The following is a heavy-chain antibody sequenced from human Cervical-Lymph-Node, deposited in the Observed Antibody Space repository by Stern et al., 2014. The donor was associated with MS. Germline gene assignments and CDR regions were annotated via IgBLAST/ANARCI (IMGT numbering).Heavy chain of an antibody. V-gene: IGHV1-69*01. J-gene: IGHJ6*02. CDR3: ARGPDYWNGDRFFYHGMDV. CDR2: LIPILGSP. CDR1: GDTFSYYA. Sequence: VQLVESGAEVKKPGSSVKVSCKGSGDTFSYYAISWVRQAPGQGLEWMGGLIPILGSPDSAQKCQAIVTISADESTKTSYMELTSLRSDDTAVYYCARGPDYWNGDRFFYHGMDVWGQGTMVTVSS. D-gene: IGHD3-3*01.